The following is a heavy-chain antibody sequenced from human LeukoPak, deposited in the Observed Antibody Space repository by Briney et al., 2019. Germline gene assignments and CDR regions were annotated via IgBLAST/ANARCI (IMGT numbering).Heavy chain of an antibody. D-gene: IGHD3-10*01. J-gene: IGHJ6*03. CDR2: ISYDGNNK. Sequence: GSLRLSCAASGFTFSRNVMHWVRQAPGKGLERVALISYDGNNKFYADSVKGRFTISRDNSRNTLYLEMNSLRREDAAVYSCARGGIPTGPYYYFYYMDVWGKGTAVTVSS. CDR3: ARGGIPTGPYYYFYYMDV. V-gene: IGHV3-30*01. CDR1: GFTFSRNV.